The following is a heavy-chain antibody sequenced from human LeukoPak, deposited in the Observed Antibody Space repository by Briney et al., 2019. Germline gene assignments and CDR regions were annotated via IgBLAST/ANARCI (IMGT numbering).Heavy chain of an antibody. Sequence: GGSLRLSCAASGFSFSSHGMSWVRQAPGKGLEWVSGIIGGAGGTYYADSVKGRFAISRDNAKNTLYLQMNSLRAEDTVVYYCASSRGSWPDYFDYWGQGTLVTVSS. CDR2: IIGGAGGT. V-gene: IGHV3-23*01. CDR1: GFSFSSHG. D-gene: IGHD6-13*01. J-gene: IGHJ4*02. CDR3: ASSRGSWPDYFDY.